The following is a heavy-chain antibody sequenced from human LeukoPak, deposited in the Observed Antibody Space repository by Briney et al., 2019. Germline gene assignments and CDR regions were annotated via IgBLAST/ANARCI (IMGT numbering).Heavy chain of an antibody. CDR1: GFTVSSNY. CDR3: ARDASGGHLPFDY. D-gene: IGHD4-23*01. Sequence: GGSLRLSCAASGFTVSSNYMSWVRQAPGKGLEWVSVIYSAGSTFYADSVKGRFTISRDNSKNTLYLQMNSLRVDDTAVYYCARDASGGHLPFDYWGQGTLVTVSS. CDR2: IYSAGST. V-gene: IGHV3-53*01. J-gene: IGHJ4*02.